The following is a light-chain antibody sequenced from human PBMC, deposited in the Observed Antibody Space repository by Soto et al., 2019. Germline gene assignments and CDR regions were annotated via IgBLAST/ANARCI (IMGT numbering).Light chain of an antibody. CDR2: WAS. V-gene: IGKV4-1*01. CDR1: QSVLYSSNNKNY. CDR3: QQYYSTPQLT. J-gene: IGKJ3*01. Sequence: DIVMTQSPDSLAVSLGERATINCKSSQSVLYSSNNKNYLAWYQQKPGQPPKLLIYWASTRESGVPDRFSGSGSGRDFTLTISSLQAEDVAVYYCQQYYSTPQLTFGPGTKVDIK.